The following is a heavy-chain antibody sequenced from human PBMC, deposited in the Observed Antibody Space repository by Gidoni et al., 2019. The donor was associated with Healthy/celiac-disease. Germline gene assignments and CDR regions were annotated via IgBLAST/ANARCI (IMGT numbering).Heavy chain of an antibody. D-gene: IGHD1-26*01. CDR2: IKSKTDGGTT. J-gene: IGHJ4*02. V-gene: IGHV3-15*01. Sequence: EVQLVESGGGLVKPGGSLRLSCAASGFTFSNAWMSWVRQAPGKGLEWVGRIKSKTDGGTTDYAAPVKGRFTISRDDSKNTLYLQMNSLKTEDTAVYYCTTGLSGSYYFQYYFDYWGQGTLVTVSS. CDR1: GFTFSNAW. CDR3: TTGLSGSYYFQYYFDY.